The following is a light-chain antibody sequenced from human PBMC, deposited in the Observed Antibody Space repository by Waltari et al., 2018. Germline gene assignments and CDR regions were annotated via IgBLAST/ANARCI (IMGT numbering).Light chain of an antibody. V-gene: IGKV1-5*03. J-gene: IGKJ1*01. CDR3: QHYNNYPWT. Sequence: DIQMTQSPSTLSASVGDRVTITCRASQSISNWLAWYQQKPGKAPKLLISKASSLESGGPSRFSGSGSGTEFTLTINSLQPDDFATYYCQHYNNYPWTFGQGTKVEIK. CDR2: KAS. CDR1: QSISNW.